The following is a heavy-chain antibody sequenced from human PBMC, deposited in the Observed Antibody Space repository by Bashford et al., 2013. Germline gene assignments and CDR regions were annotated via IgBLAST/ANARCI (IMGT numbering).Heavy chain of an antibody. J-gene: IGHJ6*02. CDR3: ARDRSPVGAYGLRYYGMDV. CDR2: ISSSSSYI. Sequence: GSLRLSCAASGFTFSSYSMNWVRQAPGKGLEWVSSISSSSSYIYYADSVKGRFTISRDNSKNTLYLQMNSLRAEDTAVYYCARDRSPVGAYGLRYYGMDVWGQGTTVTVSS. D-gene: IGHD3-10*01. V-gene: IGHV3-21*01. CDR1: GFTFSSYS.